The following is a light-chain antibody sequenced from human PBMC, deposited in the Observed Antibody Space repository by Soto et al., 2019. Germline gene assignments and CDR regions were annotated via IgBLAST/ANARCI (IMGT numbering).Light chain of an antibody. CDR2: EVT. CDR1: TSDVGGYNY. J-gene: IGLJ2*01. Sequence: QSVLTQYASVSGSPGQSITISCTGTTSDVGGYNYVSWYQQHPAKAPKLLIYEVTNRPSGVSNRFSGSKSGNTASLTISGLQAEDEADYYCSSFTSSSTVIFGGGTQLTVL. V-gene: IGLV2-14*01. CDR3: SSFTSSSTVI.